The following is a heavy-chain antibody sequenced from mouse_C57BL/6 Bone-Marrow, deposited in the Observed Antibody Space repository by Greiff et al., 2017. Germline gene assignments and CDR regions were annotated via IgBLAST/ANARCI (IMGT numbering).Heavy chain of an antibody. V-gene: IGHV2-9-1*01. CDR1: GFSLTSYA. Sequence: VKLVESGPGLVAPSQSLSITCTVSGFSLTSYAISWVRQPPGQGLEWLGVIWPGGGSTYNSALKYRLSISKDNSKSQVFLKMNRLQTDDTARYYCARRYDYDDYFDYWGQGTTLTVSA. J-gene: IGHJ2*01. D-gene: IGHD2-4*01. CDR3: ARRYDYDDYFDY. CDR2: IWPGGGS.